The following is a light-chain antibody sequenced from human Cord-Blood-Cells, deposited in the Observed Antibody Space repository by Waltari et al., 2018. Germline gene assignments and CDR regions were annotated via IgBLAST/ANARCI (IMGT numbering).Light chain of an antibody. Sequence: QSALTQPRSVSGSPGQSVTISCTGTSSDVGGYNYVSWYQQHPGKAPKLIIYDVSKRPSGVPDRFSGSKSGNMASLTISGLQAEDEADYYCCSYAGSYVVFGGGTKLTVL. CDR1: SSDVGGYNY. CDR2: DVS. J-gene: IGLJ2*01. CDR3: CSYAGSYVV. V-gene: IGLV2-11*01.